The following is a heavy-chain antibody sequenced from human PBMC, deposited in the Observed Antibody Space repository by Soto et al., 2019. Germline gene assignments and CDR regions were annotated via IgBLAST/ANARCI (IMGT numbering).Heavy chain of an antibody. J-gene: IGHJ4*02. CDR3: ARGAPGYRYGYYSNFDY. Sequence: EVQLVESGGGLVKPGGSLRLSCAASGFTFSSYSMNWVRQAPGKGLEWVSSISSSSSYIYYADSVKGRFTISRDNAKNSLYLQMNSLRAEDTAVYYCARGAPGYRYGYYSNFDYWGQGTLVTVSS. V-gene: IGHV3-21*01. D-gene: IGHD5-18*01. CDR1: GFTFSSYS. CDR2: ISSSSSYI.